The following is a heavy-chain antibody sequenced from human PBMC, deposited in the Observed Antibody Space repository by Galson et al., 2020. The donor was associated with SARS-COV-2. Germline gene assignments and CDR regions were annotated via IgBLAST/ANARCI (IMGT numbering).Heavy chain of an antibody. CDR1: GYTFTSYG. CDR3: ARDMASLSYSSGWYPAY. Sequence: ASVKVSCKASGYTFTSYGISWVRQAPGQGLEWMGWISAYSDNTNYAQNLQGRVTMTTDTSSTTAYMELTTLTSDDTAVYYWARDMASLSYSSGWYPAYCGQGTLVTVSS. V-gene: IGHV1-18*01. D-gene: IGHD6-19*01. J-gene: IGHJ4*02. CDR2: ISAYSDNT.